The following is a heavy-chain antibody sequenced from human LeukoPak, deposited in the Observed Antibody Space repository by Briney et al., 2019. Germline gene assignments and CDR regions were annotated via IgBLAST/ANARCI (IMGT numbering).Heavy chain of an antibody. CDR2: IYYSGST. J-gene: IGHJ5*02. Sequence: PSETLSLTCTVSGGSISSSSYYWGWIRQPPGKGLEWIGSIYYSGSTNYNPSLKSRVTISVDKSKNQFSLKLSSVTAADTAVYYCARDRHSSSWPPRSKMEKYNWFDPWGQGTLVTVSS. CDR1: GGSISSSSYY. V-gene: IGHV4-39*07. CDR3: ARDRHSSSWPPRSKMEKYNWFDP. D-gene: IGHD6-13*01.